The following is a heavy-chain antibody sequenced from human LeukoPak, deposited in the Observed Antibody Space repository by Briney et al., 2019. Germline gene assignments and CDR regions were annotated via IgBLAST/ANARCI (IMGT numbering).Heavy chain of an antibody. CDR1: GYTFTTYG. D-gene: IGHD3-9*01. CDR2: ISTYDDNI. Sequence: ASVKVSCKASGYTFTTYGLSWVRQAPGQGLEWLGWISTYDDNIKYAQSLQGRLTLTIDTSTSTAYMELRSLTSDNTAVYYCARETYSNILTGTDYWGPGTLVTVSS. J-gene: IGHJ4*02. CDR3: ARETYSNILTGTDY. V-gene: IGHV1-18*01.